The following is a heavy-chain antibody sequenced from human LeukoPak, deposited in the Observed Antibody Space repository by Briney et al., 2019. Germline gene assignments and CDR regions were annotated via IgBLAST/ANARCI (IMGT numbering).Heavy chain of an antibody. Sequence: ASETLSLTCTVSGGSISSYYWSWIRQPPGKGLEWIGYIYYSGSTNYNPSLKSRVTISVDTSKNQFSLKMSSVTAADTAVYYCARYSSSSTFFDYWGQGTLVTVSS. V-gene: IGHV4-59*01. J-gene: IGHJ4*02. CDR1: GGSISSYY. CDR3: ARYSSSSTFFDY. CDR2: IYYSGST. D-gene: IGHD6-6*01.